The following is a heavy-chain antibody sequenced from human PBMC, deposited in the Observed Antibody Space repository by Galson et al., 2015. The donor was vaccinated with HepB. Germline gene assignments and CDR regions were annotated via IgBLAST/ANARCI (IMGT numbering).Heavy chain of an antibody. V-gene: IGHV1-3*01. D-gene: IGHD3-9*01. Sequence: SVKVSCKASGYTFTSYAMHWVRQAPGQRLEWMGWINAGNGNTKYSQKFQGRVTITRDTSASTAYMELSSLRSEDTAVYYCARVYYDILTGYTHYGMDVWGQGTTVTVSS. CDR1: GYTFTSYA. CDR3: ARVYYDILTGYTHYGMDV. CDR2: INAGNGNT. J-gene: IGHJ6*02.